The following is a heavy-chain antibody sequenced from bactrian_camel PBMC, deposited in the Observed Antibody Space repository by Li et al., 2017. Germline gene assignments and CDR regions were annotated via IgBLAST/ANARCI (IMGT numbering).Heavy chain of an antibody. CDR2: IDKDGIA. Sequence: HVQLVESGGGSVQAGGSLRLSCRAKGTIYYDACVGWLRQATGKEREGVAAIDKDGIASYIDSVKGRFTISKDNAKNTLYLQMNSLTREDSAMYYCTRETQWVGYHEFAEYWGQGTQVTVS. D-gene: IGHD5*01. CDR3: TRETQWVGYHEFAEY. CDR1: GTIYYDAC. J-gene: IGHJ4*01. V-gene: IGHV3S53*01.